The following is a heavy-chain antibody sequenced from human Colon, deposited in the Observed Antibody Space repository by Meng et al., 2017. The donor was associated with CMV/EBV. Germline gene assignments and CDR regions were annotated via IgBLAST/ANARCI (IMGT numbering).Heavy chain of an antibody. V-gene: IGHV3-23*03. D-gene: IGHD5-12*01. Sequence: GESLKISCVASGFTFSSYAMSWVRQAPGKGLEWVSLIYSGGTSTNYADSVKGRFTISRDNSKNTLYLQMNSLRAEDTAVYYCAKLGKSGYVTDYYYGMDVWGQGTTVTVSS. CDR1: GFTFSSYA. CDR3: AKLGKSGYVTDYYYGMDV. CDR2: IYSGGTST. J-gene: IGHJ6*02.